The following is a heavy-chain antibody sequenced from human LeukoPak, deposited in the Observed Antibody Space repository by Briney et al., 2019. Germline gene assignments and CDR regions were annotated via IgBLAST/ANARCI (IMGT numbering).Heavy chain of an antibody. Sequence: GGSLRLSCAASGFIFSSYVMSWVRQAPGKGLEWVSGISVSGGSTYYADSVKGRFTISRDNSKSTLYLQMNSLRAGDTAVYYCVRGGYCSGGTCYKDDAFDIWGQGTMVIVSS. CDR3: VRGGYCSGGTCYKDDAFDI. CDR2: ISVSGGST. CDR1: GFIFSSYV. V-gene: IGHV3-23*01. D-gene: IGHD2-15*01. J-gene: IGHJ3*02.